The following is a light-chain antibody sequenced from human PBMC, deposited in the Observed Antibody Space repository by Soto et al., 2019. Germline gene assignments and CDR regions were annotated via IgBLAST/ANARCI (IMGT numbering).Light chain of an antibody. CDR2: DDN. V-gene: IGLV1-51*01. Sequence: QSVLTQPPSVSAARGQKVTISCSGSSSNIGGNSVSWYQQLPGTAPKLLIYDDNKRPSGIPDRFSGSKSGTSATLGITGFQTGDEADYYCGLWDSRPSAYVLGHWTKVTV. CDR3: GLWDSRPSAYV. J-gene: IGLJ1*01. CDR1: SSNIGGNS.